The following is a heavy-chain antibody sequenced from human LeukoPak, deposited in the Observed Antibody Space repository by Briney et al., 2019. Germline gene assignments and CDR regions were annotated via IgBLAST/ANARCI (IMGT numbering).Heavy chain of an antibody. CDR3: ARVKGSGYRNSIDY. CDR2: ISSSSSYI. CDR1: GFTFSSYS. J-gene: IGHJ4*02. D-gene: IGHD3-3*01. V-gene: IGHV3-21*04. Sequence: GGSLRLSCAASGFTFSSYSMNWVRQAPGKGLEWVSAISSSSSYIYYADSVKGRFTISRDNAKNSLYLQMNSLRAEDTALYYCARVKGSGYRNSIDYWGQGTLVTVSS.